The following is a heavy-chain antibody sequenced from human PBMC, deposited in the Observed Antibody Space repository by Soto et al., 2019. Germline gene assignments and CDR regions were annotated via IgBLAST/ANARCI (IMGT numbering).Heavy chain of an antibody. CDR1: GDSVSRSTW. V-gene: IGHV4-4*02. D-gene: IGHD3-22*01. J-gene: IGHJ6*02. Sequence: QVQMEESGPGLVKPSGTLSLTCAVSGDSVSRSTWWSWVRQTPEKGLEWIGEVYQSGITHYSPSLKNRLTISLDKSKNQFSLTLTSVTAADAAVYFCARAGHFDSSGIMDVWGRGTTVTVAS. CDR2: VYQSGIT. CDR3: ARAGHFDSSGIMDV.